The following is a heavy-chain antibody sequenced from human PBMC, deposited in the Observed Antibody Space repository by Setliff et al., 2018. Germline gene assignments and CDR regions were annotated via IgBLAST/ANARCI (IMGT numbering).Heavy chain of an antibody. D-gene: IGHD6-13*01. Sequence: GASVKSPARLLATPSPVFDINWVRQAPGQGLEWMGWISAYNGNTNYAQKLQGRVTMTTDTSTSTAYMELRSLRSDDTAVYYCARWYSSSWHLGNDYWGQGTLVTVSS. CDR3: ARWYSSSWHLGNDY. CDR2: ISAYNGNT. J-gene: IGHJ4*02. CDR1: ATPSPVFD. V-gene: IGHV1-18*01.